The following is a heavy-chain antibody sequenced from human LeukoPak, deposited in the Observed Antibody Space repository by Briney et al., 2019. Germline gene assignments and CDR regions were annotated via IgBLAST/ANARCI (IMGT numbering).Heavy chain of an antibody. D-gene: IGHD2-15*01. Sequence: GGSLRLSCAASGFTFSSYSMNWVRQAPGKGLEWVSYISSSSSTIYYADSVKGRFTISRDNAKNSLYLQMNSLRDEDTAVYYCARVGFRYCSGGSCYYYYCGMDVWGQGTTVTVSS. J-gene: IGHJ6*02. CDR3: ARVGFRYCSGGSCYYYYCGMDV. V-gene: IGHV3-48*02. CDR2: ISSSSSTI. CDR1: GFTFSSYS.